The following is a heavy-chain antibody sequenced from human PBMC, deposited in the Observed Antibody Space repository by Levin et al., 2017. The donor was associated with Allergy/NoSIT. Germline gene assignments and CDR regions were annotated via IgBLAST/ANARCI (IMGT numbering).Heavy chain of an antibody. V-gene: IGHV4-4*02. Sequence: SETLSLTCAVSGGSISSSNWWSWVRQPPGKGLEWIGEIYHSGSTNYNPSLKSRVTISVDKSKNQFSLKLSSVTAADTAVYYCARVGYSSSWYEVTFDYWGQGTLVTVSS. CDR3: ARVGYSSSWYEVTFDY. J-gene: IGHJ4*02. D-gene: IGHD6-13*01. CDR1: GGSISSSNW. CDR2: IYHSGST.